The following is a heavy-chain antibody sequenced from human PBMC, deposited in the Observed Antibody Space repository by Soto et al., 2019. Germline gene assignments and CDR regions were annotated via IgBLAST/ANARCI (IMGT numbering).Heavy chain of an antibody. CDR2: IGGSGGNT. CDR3: AKEVVATHMGALYYFYGLDV. V-gene: IGHV3-23*01. CDR1: GFTFRRYA. D-gene: IGHD2-21*01. Sequence: RRLSCAGSGFTFRRYAMSWVRQAPGKGLEWVSAIGGSGGNTYYADSVKGRFTIARDNSKNKVYLEMNRLTAEDTAVYYCAKEVVATHMGALYYFYGLDVWGQGTTVTVSS. J-gene: IGHJ6*02.